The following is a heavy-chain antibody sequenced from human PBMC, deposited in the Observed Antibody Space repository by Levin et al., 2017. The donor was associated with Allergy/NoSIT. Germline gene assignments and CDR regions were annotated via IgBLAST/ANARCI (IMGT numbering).Heavy chain of an antibody. CDR1: GGSISSSNW. CDR3: ARVRGYSYGPPLYYFDY. CDR2: IYHSGST. Sequence: SETLSLTCAVSGGSISSSNWWSWVRQPPGKGLEWIGEIYHSGSTNYNPSLKSRVTISVDKSKNQFSLKLSSVTAADTAVYYCARVRGYSYGPPLYYFDYWGQGTLVTVSS. V-gene: IGHV4-4*02. D-gene: IGHD5-18*01. J-gene: IGHJ4*02.